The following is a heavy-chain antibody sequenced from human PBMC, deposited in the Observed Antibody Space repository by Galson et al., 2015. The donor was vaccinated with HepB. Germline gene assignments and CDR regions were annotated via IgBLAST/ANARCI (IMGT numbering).Heavy chain of an antibody. D-gene: IGHD2-15*01. CDR2: IHYTGSP. CDR3: ARLALVDASLERNHYYMDV. J-gene: IGHJ6*03. V-gene: IGHV4-61*03. Sequence: GLEWIGYIHYTGSPNYNASLKSRVTISVDRSNNRFSLKLTSVTPADTAGYFCARLALVDASLERNHYYMDVWGKGTTVTVSS.